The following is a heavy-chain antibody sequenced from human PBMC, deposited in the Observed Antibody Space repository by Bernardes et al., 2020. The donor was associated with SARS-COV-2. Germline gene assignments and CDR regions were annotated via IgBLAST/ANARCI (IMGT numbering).Heavy chain of an antibody. CDR3: ATLNWNDLDY. Sequence: GGSLRLSCAISGLPNGPSWMAWIRQTPGKRLERVSYISDRGHSKNYVDSVRGRFTISRDNARNSLFLQMDSLIVDDTAIYYCATLNWNDLDYWGQGALVTVSS. J-gene: IGHJ4*02. V-gene: IGHV3-11*03. D-gene: IGHD1-1*01. CDR2: ISDRGHSK. CDR1: GLPNGPSW.